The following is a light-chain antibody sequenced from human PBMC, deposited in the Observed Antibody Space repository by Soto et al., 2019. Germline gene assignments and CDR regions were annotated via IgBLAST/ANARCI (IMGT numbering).Light chain of an antibody. Sequence: DIVMTQTPLSLSVTPGQPASVSCMSSQSLLHNTGKTFLSWYLQKPGQPPQFLIYEVSNRFSGVPDRFSGSGSGTDFTLRISRVEAEDVGIYYCMRSIPYPITFDQGTRLEIK. V-gene: IGKV2D-29*01. J-gene: IGKJ5*01. CDR2: EVS. CDR1: QSLLHNTGKTF. CDR3: MRSIPYPIT.